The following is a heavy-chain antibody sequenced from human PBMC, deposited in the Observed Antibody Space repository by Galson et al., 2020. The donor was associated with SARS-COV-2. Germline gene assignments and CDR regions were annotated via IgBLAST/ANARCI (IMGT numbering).Heavy chain of an antibody. V-gene: IGHV3-23*01. Sequence: GGSLRLSCAASGFTFSNYDMNWVRQAPGMGLEWVSAISGSGGSTYYADSVTGRFTISRDNSKNTLYLQMNSLRAEDTAVYYCAKDLVRARMVGVTEKLHYWGPGTLVTVSS. CDR1: GFTFSNYD. D-gene: IGHD1-26*01. CDR3: AKDLVRARMVGVTEKLHY. J-gene: IGHJ4*02. CDR2: ISGSGGST.